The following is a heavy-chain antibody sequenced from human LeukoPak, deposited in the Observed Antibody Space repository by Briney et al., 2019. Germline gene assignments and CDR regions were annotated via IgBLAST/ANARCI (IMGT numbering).Heavy chain of an antibody. CDR2: IYPGDFDT. CDR3: ARRPYYDYVWGSYRYSPSPFDS. CDR1: GYSFSTYW. D-gene: IGHD3-16*02. V-gene: IGHV5-51*01. Sequence: GESLKISCKGSGYSFSTYWIGWVRQMPGKGLEWMGIIYPGDFDTRYGPPFQGQVTISADKSINTAYLQWSSLKASDTAMYYCARRPYYDYVWGSYRYSPSPFDSCGQGTLVTVSS. J-gene: IGHJ4*02.